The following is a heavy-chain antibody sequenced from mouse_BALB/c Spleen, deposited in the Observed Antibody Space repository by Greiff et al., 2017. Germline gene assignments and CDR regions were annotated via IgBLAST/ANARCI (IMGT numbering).Heavy chain of an antibody. J-gene: IGHJ4*01. D-gene: IGHD3-1*01. CDR3: ARSGGALYAMDY. CDR2: INPSNGRT. CDR1: GYTFTSYW. V-gene: IGHV1S81*02. Sequence: VQLQQSGAELVKPGASVKLSCKASGYTFTSYWMHWVKQRPGQGLEWIGEINPSNGRTNYNEKFKSKATLTVDKSSSTAYMQLSSLTSEDSAVYYCARSGGALYAMDYWGQGTSVTVSS.